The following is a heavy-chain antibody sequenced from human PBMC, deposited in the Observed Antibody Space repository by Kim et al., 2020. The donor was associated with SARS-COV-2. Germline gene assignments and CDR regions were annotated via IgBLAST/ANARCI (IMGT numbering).Heavy chain of an antibody. CDR1: GFTFSSYE. V-gene: IGHV3-48*03. D-gene: IGHD4-17*01. CDR3: ARDDNYGGNSFDY. J-gene: IGHJ4*02. Sequence: GGSLRLSCAASGFTFSSYEMNWVRQAPGKGLEWVSYISTSGSTIYYADSVKGRFTISRDNAKNSLYLQMNSLRAEDTAVYYCARDDNYGGNSFDYWGQGTLVTVSS. CDR2: ISTSGSTI.